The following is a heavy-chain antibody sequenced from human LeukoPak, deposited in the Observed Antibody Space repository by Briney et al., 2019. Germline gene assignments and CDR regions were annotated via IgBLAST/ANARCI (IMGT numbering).Heavy chain of an antibody. CDR2: ISYDGSNK. J-gene: IGHJ4*02. Sequence: PGGSLRLSCAASGFTFSSYGMHWVRQAPGKGLEWVAVISYDGSNKYYADSVKGRFTISRDNSKNTLYLQMNSLRAEDTAVYYCAKLSSTSPSVGDYWGQGTLVSVSS. CDR3: AKLSSTSPSVGDY. CDR1: GFTFSSYG. D-gene: IGHD2-2*01. V-gene: IGHV3-30*18.